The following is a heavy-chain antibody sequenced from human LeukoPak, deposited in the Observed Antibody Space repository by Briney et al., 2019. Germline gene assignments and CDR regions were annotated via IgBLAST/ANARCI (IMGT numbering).Heavy chain of an antibody. J-gene: IGHJ6*02. V-gene: IGHV3-23*01. D-gene: IGHD4-23*01. CDR1: GFTFSNCA. Sequence: SGGSLRLSCAASGFTFSNCAMSWVRQAPGKGLEWVSAVSGGGFGTYYADTVKGRFTISRDNSKNTLYLQMNSLRAEDTAVYYCAREERGRWRTSYYYGMDVWGQGTTVTVSS. CDR2: VSGGGFGT. CDR3: AREERGRWRTSYYYGMDV.